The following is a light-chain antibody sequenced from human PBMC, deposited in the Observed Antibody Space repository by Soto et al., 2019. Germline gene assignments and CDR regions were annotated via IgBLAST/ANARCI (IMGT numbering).Light chain of an antibody. J-gene: IGKJ4*01. Sequence: EIVLTQSPATLSLSPGERATLSCGASQSVSSSHLAWYQQKPGLAPRLLIYDASSRATGIPDRFSGRGTGTDFALAISRLKPQDFAVYYCQGYGSSPPTFGGGTKVDIK. V-gene: IGKV3D-20*01. CDR1: QSVSSSH. CDR3: QGYGSSPPT. CDR2: DAS.